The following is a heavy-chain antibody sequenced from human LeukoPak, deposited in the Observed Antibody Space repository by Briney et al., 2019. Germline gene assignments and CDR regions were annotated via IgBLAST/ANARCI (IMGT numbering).Heavy chain of an antibody. Sequence: GASVKVSRKASGYTFTSYGISWVRQAPGQGLEWMGWISAYNGNTIYAQKVQGRVTMTTDTSTSTAYMELRSLRSDDTAVYYCARDRGRAFYCSSTSCWVGIDPWGQGTLVTVSS. D-gene: IGHD2-2*01. V-gene: IGHV1-18*01. CDR1: GYTFTSYG. CDR3: ARDRGRAFYCSSTSCWVGIDP. J-gene: IGHJ5*02. CDR2: ISAYNGNT.